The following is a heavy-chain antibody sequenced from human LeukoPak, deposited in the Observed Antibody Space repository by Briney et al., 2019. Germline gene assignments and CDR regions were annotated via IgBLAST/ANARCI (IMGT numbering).Heavy chain of an antibody. V-gene: IGHV3-33*01. CDR2: IWYDGSNK. D-gene: IGHD6-13*01. Sequence: GGSLRLSCAASGFTFSSYGMHWVRQAPGKGLEWVAVIWYDGSNKYYADSVKGRFTISRDNSKNTLYLQMSSLRAEDTAVYYCARGDYSSSWIAEYFQHWGQGTLVTVSS. CDR3: ARGDYSSSWIAEYFQH. CDR1: GFTFSSYG. J-gene: IGHJ1*01.